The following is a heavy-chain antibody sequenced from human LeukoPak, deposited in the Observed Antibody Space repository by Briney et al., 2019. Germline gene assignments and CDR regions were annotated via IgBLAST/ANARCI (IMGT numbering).Heavy chain of an antibody. Sequence: SETLSLTCAVYGVSFSGYYWSWIRQPPGKGLEWIGEINHSGSTNYNPSLKSRVTISVDTSKNQFSLKLSSVTAADTAVYYCARAPRAYGDYKFDYWGQGTLVTVSS. D-gene: IGHD4-17*01. CDR3: ARAPRAYGDYKFDY. CDR2: INHSGST. CDR1: GVSFSGYY. J-gene: IGHJ4*02. V-gene: IGHV4-34*01.